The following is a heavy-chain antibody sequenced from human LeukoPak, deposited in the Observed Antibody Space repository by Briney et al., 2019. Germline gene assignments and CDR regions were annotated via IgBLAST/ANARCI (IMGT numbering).Heavy chain of an antibody. J-gene: IGHJ4*02. Sequence: KPSETLSLTCTVSGGSISSYYWSWIRQPAGKGLEWIGEIYHSGSTNYNPSLKSRVTISVDKSKNQFSLKLSSVTAADTAVYYCARKDYGSGSFSRSFDYWGQGTLVTVSS. CDR1: GGSISSYY. CDR3: ARKDYGSGSFSRSFDY. D-gene: IGHD3-10*01. CDR2: IYHSGST. V-gene: IGHV4-4*07.